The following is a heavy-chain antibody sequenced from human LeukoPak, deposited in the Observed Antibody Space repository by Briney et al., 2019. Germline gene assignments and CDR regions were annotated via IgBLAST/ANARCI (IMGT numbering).Heavy chain of an antibody. Sequence: SVKVSCKASGGTFSSYAISWVRQAPGQGLEWMGRIIPIFGTANYAQKFQGRVTITTDESTSTAYMELSSLRSEDTAVYYCARGFGESDQNWFDPWGKGTLVTVSS. D-gene: IGHD3-10*01. CDR2: IIPIFGTA. V-gene: IGHV1-69*05. CDR3: ARGFGESDQNWFDP. J-gene: IGHJ5*02. CDR1: GGTFSSYA.